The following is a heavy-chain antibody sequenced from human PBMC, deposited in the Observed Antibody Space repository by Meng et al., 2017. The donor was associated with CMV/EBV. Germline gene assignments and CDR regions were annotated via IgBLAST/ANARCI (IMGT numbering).Heavy chain of an antibody. J-gene: IGHJ6*02. Sequence: GESLKISCAASGFTFSSYAMSGVRQAPGKGLEWVSVIYSGGSSTYSADSVKGRFTISRDNSKNTLYLQMNSLRAEDTAVYYCAKVMGIVGATTTYYYYGMDVWGQGTTVTVSS. CDR2: IYSGGSST. CDR1: GFTFSSYA. D-gene: IGHD1-26*01. CDR3: AKVMGIVGATTTYYYYGMDV. V-gene: IGHV3-23*03.